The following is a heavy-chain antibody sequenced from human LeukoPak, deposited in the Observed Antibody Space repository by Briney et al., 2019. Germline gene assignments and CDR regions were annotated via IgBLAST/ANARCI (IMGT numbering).Heavy chain of an antibody. J-gene: IGHJ3*01. V-gene: IGHV3-7*03. CDR3: ARSSYSSSSSV. CDR1: GGSISSRNYY. Sequence: ETLSLTCTVSGGSISSRNYYWGWVRQSPGKGLEWVASINSDGSEGYYADVVKGRFTISRDNAKNSLYLQINSLRAEDTAVYYCARSSYSSSSSVWGQGTMVTVSS. CDR2: INSDGSEG. D-gene: IGHD6-6*01.